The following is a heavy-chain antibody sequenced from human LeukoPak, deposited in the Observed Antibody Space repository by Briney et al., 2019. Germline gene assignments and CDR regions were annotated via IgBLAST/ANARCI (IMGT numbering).Heavy chain of an antibody. V-gene: IGHV4-4*07. Sequence: WETLSLTCTVSGGSISTYYWSWIRQPPGKGLEWIGRIYPSGYTNYNPSLKSRVTMSVDTSKYQFSLKLSSVTAADTAVYYCAGIWFGELDYYYMDVWGKGTSVTVSS. CDR1: GGSISTYY. D-gene: IGHD3-10*01. CDR3: AGIWFGELDYYYMDV. CDR2: IYPSGYT. J-gene: IGHJ6*03.